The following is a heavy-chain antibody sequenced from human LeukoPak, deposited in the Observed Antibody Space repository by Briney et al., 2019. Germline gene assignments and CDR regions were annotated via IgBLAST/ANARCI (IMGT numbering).Heavy chain of an antibody. Sequence: GRSLRLSCAASGFTFSSSGMHWVRQAPGKGLEWVAVISYDGSNKYYADSVKGRFTISRDNSKNTLYLQMNSLRAEDTALYYCAKARYCSGGSCYFDYWGQGTLVTVSS. CDR1: GFTFSSSG. D-gene: IGHD2-15*01. CDR2: ISYDGSNK. J-gene: IGHJ4*02. CDR3: AKARYCSGGSCYFDY. V-gene: IGHV3-30*18.